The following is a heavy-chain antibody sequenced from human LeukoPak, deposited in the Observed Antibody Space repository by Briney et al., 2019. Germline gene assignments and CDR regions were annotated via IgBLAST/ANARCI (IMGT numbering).Heavy chain of an antibody. CDR2: IIPIFGTA. CDR3: ARLYYDILTGYYGNWFDP. V-gene: IGHV1-69*06. J-gene: IGHJ5*02. Sequence: ASVKVSCKASGGTFGSYAIRWVRQAPGQGLEWMGGIIPIFGTANYAQKFQGRVTITADKSTSTAYMELSSLRSEDTAVYYCARLYYDILTGYYGNWFDPWGQGTLVTVSS. D-gene: IGHD3-9*01. CDR1: GGTFGSYA.